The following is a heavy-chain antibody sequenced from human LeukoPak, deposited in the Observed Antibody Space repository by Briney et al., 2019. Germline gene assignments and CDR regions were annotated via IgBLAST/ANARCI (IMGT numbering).Heavy chain of an antibody. CDR2: ISGSGGRT. CDR3: AKEREYYDSSGYSGFDY. J-gene: IGHJ4*02. Sequence: GGSLRLSCAASGFTFSAYAMDWVRQAPGKGLEWVSSISGSGGRTYYADSVKGRFTISRDNSKNTLYLQLNGLRAEDTAVYYCAKEREYYDSSGYSGFDYWGQGTLVTVSS. D-gene: IGHD3-22*01. V-gene: IGHV3-23*01. CDR1: GFTFSAYA.